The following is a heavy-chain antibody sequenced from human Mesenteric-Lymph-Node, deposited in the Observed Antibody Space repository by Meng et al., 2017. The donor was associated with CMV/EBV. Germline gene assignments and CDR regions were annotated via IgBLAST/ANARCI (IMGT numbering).Heavy chain of an antibody. V-gene: IGHV4-39*01. CDR1: GGFITSYY. D-gene: IGHD3-3*01. J-gene: IGHJ5*02. CDR2: MYYSGST. CDR3: ARHGDLYDFWSGYGRFGP. Sequence: SETLSLTCSVSGGFITSYYWGWIRQPPGKGLEWIASMYYSGSTFYNPSLKSRVTIAADTSKNQFSLKLSSVTAADTAVYYCARHGDLYDFWSGYGRFGPWGQGTLVTVSS.